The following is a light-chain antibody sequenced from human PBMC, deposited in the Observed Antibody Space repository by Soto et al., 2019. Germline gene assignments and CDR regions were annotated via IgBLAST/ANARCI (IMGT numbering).Light chain of an antibody. CDR2: EGT. Sequence: QSVLTQPASVSGSPGQSITISCTGTSSDVGSYNLVSWYQQHPGKAPKLMIYEGTKRPSGVSIRFSGSKSGSTASLTISGLQAEDEADYYCCSYAGSSSYVFGTGTQLTVL. V-gene: IGLV2-23*01. J-gene: IGLJ7*01. CDR3: CSYAGSSSYV. CDR1: SSDVGSYNL.